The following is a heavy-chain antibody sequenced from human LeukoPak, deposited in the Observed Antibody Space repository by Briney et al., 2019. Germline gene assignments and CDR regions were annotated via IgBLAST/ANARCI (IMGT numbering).Heavy chain of an antibody. J-gene: IGHJ4*02. V-gene: IGHV3-9*03. Sequence: GRSLRLSCAASGFTFDNYAMHWVRRAPGKGLEWIAGINWNGRNVGYADSVKGRFTISRDDAKHSLYLQMDSLRAEDMAFYYCAKGTYYDFWSGYLDHWGQGTLVTVSS. CDR2: INWNGRNV. D-gene: IGHD3-3*01. CDR3: AKGTYYDFWSGYLDH. CDR1: GFTFDNYA.